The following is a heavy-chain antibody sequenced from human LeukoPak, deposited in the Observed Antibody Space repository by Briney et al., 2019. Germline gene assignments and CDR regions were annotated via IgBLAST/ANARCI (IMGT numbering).Heavy chain of an antibody. V-gene: IGHV3-49*04. CDR3: TRDWFFETTGTEGRFDP. D-gene: IGHD1-1*01. J-gene: IGHJ5*02. CDR2: IRSKAYGGTT. Sequence: PGGSLRLSCTASGFTFGDYAMSWVRQAPGKGLEWVGFIRSKAYGGTTEYAASVKGRFTISRDDSKSIAYLQMNSLKTEDTAVYYCTRDWFFETTGTEGRFDPWGQGTLVTVSS. CDR1: GFTFGDYA.